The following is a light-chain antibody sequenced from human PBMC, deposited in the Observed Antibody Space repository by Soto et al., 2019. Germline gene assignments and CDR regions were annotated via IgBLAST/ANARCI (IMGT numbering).Light chain of an antibody. CDR2: DAS. CDR3: QQYENYWT. Sequence: DVQMTQYPSTLSATAGDRVTITCRASQSISSWLAWYQHKPGKAPKLLIDDASNLDSGVPSRFSGSGSGTEFSLTISNLQPDDCATYYCQQYENYWTFGQGTKV. J-gene: IGKJ1*01. CDR1: QSISSW. V-gene: IGKV1-5*01.